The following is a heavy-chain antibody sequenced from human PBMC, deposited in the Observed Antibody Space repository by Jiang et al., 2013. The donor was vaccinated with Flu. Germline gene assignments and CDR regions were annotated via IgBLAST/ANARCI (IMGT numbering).Heavy chain of an antibody. D-gene: IGHD2-8*01. V-gene: IGHV1-2*02. CDR2: INPNSGGT. CDR1: GYTFTGYY. J-gene: IGHJ5*02. Sequence: SGAEVKKPGASVKVSCKASGYTFTGYYMHWVRQAPGQGLEWMGWINPNSGGTNYAQKFQGRVTMTRDTSISTAYMELSRLRSDDTAVYYCAREWENGGGYTHGWFDPWGQGTLVTVSS. CDR3: AREWENGGGYTHGWFDP.